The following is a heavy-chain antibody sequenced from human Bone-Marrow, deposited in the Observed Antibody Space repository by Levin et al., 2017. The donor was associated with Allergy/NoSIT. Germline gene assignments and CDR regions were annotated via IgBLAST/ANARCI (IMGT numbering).Heavy chain of an antibody. V-gene: IGHV3-72*01. CDR2: IRNKADSYIT. CDR1: GFTFSDYY. J-gene: IGHJ6*02. Sequence: PGGSLRLSCAASGFTFSDYYMDWVRQAPGKGLEWVGRIRNKADSYITEYAASVKGRFTISRDDSKNSLSLQMNSLKTEDTAVYYCARESALGLASGGKYYYYGMDVWGQGTTVTVSS. D-gene: IGHD4-23*01. CDR3: ARESALGLASGGKYYYYGMDV.